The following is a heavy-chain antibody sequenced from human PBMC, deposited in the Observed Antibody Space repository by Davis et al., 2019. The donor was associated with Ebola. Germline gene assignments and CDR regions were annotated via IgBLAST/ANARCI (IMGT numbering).Heavy chain of an antibody. CDR1: GYTLTELS. CDR3: ARIKWGFSYVDY. V-gene: IGHV1-24*01. J-gene: IGHJ4*02. CDR2: FDPEDGET. Sequence: AASVKVSCKVSGYTLTELSMHWVRQAPGKGLEWMGGFDPEDGETIYAQKFQGRVTMTEDTSTDTAYMELSSLRSEDTAVYYCARIKWGFSYVDYWGQGIPVTVSS. D-gene: IGHD5-18*01.